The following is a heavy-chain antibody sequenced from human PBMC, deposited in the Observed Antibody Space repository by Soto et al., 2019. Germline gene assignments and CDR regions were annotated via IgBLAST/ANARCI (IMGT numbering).Heavy chain of an antibody. CDR1: GLTFSSYA. CDR2: ISYDGSNK. D-gene: IGHD2-21*02. J-gene: IGHJ2*01. V-gene: IGHV3-30-3*01. Sequence: PGGSLRLSVAPSGLTFSSYAMHWVRQAPGKGLEWEAVISYDGSNKYYADSVKGRFTISRDNSKNTLYLQMNSLRAEDTAVYYCARDGLAYCGGDCYSFWYFDLWGRGTLVTVSS. CDR3: ARDGLAYCGGDCYSFWYFDL.